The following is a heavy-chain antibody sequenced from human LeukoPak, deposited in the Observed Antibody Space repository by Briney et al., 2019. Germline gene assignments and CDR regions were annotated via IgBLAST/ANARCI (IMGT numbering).Heavy chain of an antibody. Sequence: ASVKVSCTASGGTFSSYAISWVRQAPGQGLEWMGGIIPIFGTANYAQKFQGRVTITADESTSTAYMELSSLRSEDTAVYYCARVGTMVPFYYYYYGMDVWGQGTTVTVSS. V-gene: IGHV1-69*13. CDR2: IIPIFGTA. CDR1: GGTFSSYA. D-gene: IGHD3-10*01. J-gene: IGHJ6*02. CDR3: ARVGTMVPFYYYYYGMDV.